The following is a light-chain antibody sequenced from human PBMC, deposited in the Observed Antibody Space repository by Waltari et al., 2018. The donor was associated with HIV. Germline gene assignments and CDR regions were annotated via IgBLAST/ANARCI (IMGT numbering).Light chain of an antibody. Sequence: QSALTQPASVSGSPGQSIPISCTGTRSDVGCYTFVSWYQQHPGKAPKLMIYDVSKRPSGVSNRFSGSKSGNTASLTISGLQAEDEADYDCSSYTSSSTYVFGTGTKVTVL. CDR2: DVS. CDR1: RSDVGCYTF. J-gene: IGLJ1*01. V-gene: IGLV2-14*01. CDR3: SSYTSSSTYV.